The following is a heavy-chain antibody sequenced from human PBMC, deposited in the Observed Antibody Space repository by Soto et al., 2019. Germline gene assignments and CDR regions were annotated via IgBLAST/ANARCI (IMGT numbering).Heavy chain of an antibody. J-gene: IGHJ4*02. D-gene: IGHD3-16*01. CDR1: GFTVSNNY. V-gene: IGHV3-53*01. Sequence: EVQLVESGGGLIQPGGSLRLSCAVSGFTVSNNYMSWVRQAPGKGLEGVSVIYSGGYTAYGDSVKGRFTISRDNSKNTILLQMNSLGAHDRAGFYGAKRGGGGGYWGQGTLVTVSS. CDR2: IYSGGYT. CDR3: AKRGGGGGY.